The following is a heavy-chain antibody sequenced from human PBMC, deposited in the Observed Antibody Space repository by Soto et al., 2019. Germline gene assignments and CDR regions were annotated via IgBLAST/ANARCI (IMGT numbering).Heavy chain of an antibody. CDR3: ARGGSLYWYFDL. CDR1: GYTFTSYA. Sequence: GASVKVSCKASGYTFTSYAMHWVRQAPGQRLEWMGWINAGNGNTKYSQKFQGRVTITRDTSASTAYTELSSLRSEDTAVYYCARGGSLYWYFDLWGRGTLVTVSS. CDR2: INAGNGNT. V-gene: IGHV1-3*01. J-gene: IGHJ2*01. D-gene: IGHD1-26*01.